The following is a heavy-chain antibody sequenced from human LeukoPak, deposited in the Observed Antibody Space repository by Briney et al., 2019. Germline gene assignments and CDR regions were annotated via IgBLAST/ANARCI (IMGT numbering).Heavy chain of an antibody. CDR3: AGKVQSWELLDY. D-gene: IGHD1-26*01. J-gene: IGHJ4*02. V-gene: IGHV3-30*03. Sequence: GGSLRLSCAASGFTFSSYGMHWVRQAPGKGLEWVAVISYDGSNKYYADSVKGRFTISRDNAKNSLYLQMNSLRAEDTAVYYCAGKVQSWELLDYWGQGTLVTVSS. CDR2: ISYDGSNK. CDR1: GFTFSSYG.